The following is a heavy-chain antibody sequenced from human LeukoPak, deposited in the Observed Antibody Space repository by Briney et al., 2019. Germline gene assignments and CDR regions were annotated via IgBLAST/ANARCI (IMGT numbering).Heavy chain of an antibody. V-gene: IGHV4-34*01. CDR1: GGSFSGYY. CDR2: INHSGST. D-gene: IGHD4-17*01. CDR3: ATVTTVYFDY. J-gene: IGHJ4*02. Sequence: SETLSLTCAVYGGSFSGYYWSWIRQPPGKGLEWIGEINHSGSTYYNPSLKSRVTISVDTSKNQFSLKLSSVTAADTAVYYCATVTTVYFDYWGQGTLVTVSS.